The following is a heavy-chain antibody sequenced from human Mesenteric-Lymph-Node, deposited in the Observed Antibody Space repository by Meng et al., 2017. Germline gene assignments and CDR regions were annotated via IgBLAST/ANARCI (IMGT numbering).Heavy chain of an antibody. J-gene: IGHJ4*02. Sequence: SVKVSCKASGGTFSSYAISWVRQAPGQGLEWMGGIIPIFGTANYAQKFQGRVTITADESTSTAYMELRSLRSEDTAVYYCARTQGDHYYDSTFDYWGQGTLVTVSS. V-gene: IGHV1-69*13. CDR1: GGTFSSYA. D-gene: IGHD3-22*01. CDR2: IIPIFGTA. CDR3: ARTQGDHYYDSTFDY.